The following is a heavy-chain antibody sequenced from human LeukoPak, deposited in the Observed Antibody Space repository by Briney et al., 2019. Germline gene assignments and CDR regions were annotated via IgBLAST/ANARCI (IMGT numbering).Heavy chain of an antibody. J-gene: IGHJ3*02. Sequence: ASVKVSCKASGYTFTSYGITWVRQAPGQGLEWVGWISTYNGNTNYAQKLQGRVTMSTDTSTTTAYMELRSLRSDDTAVYYCGVLGEMGDIVVAPAFDIWGQGTMVTVSS. CDR1: GYTFTSYG. CDR3: GVLGEMGDIVVAPAFDI. V-gene: IGHV1-18*01. CDR2: ISTYNGNT. D-gene: IGHD2-2*01.